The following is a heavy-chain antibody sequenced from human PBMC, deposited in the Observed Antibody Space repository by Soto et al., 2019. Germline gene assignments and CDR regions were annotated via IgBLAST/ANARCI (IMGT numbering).Heavy chain of an antibody. CDR1: GFTFSTYS. Sequence: PGGSLRLSCEASGFTFSTYSIHWVRQAPGKGPEWVAVISFDGNNKDYADSVKGRFSISRDNSRNTVYLQMNSLTADDEAVYYCARGRYSYGIWFDYWGQGTLVTVAS. CDR2: ISFDGNNK. CDR3: ARGRYSYGIWFDY. D-gene: IGHD5-12*01. J-gene: IGHJ4*02. V-gene: IGHV3-30-3*01.